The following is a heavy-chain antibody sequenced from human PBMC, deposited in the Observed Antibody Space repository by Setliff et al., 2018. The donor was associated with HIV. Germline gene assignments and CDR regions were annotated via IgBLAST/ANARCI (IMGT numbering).Heavy chain of an antibody. J-gene: IGHJ4*02. CDR3: ARDLGLMPLASADY. D-gene: IGHD3-16*01. CDR1: GYTFTDYY. Sequence: ASVKVSCKASGYTFTDYYMHWVRQAPGQGLEWMGRINPDGGATTYAQNFQGRVTMTRDTSISTAYMELTRLRSDDTAVYYCARDLGLMPLASADYWGQGTLVTVSS. CDR2: INPDGGAT. V-gene: IGHV1-2*06.